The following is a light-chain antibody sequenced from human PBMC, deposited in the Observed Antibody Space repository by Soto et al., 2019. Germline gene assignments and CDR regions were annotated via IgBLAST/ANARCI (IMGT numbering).Light chain of an antibody. CDR3: QQYGSSPWT. CDR2: SAS. Sequence: EIVLTQSPGTLSLSPGERATLSCRASQSVSSSYLAWYQQKPGQAPRLLIYSASSRATGIPDRFSGSGSGTAFTLTISTLEPEDFAVYYCQQYGSSPWTFGQGTKVEIK. CDR1: QSVSSSY. V-gene: IGKV3-20*01. J-gene: IGKJ1*01.